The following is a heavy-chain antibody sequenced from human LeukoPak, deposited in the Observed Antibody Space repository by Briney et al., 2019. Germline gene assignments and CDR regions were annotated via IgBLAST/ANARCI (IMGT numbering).Heavy chain of an antibody. Sequence: ASVKVSCKASGYTFTSYDINWVRQATGQGLEWMGWMNPNSGNTGYAQKFQGRVTMTRNTSISTAYMELRSLRSDDTAVYYCARGPPIVATLYYFDYWGQGTLVTVSS. D-gene: IGHD5-12*01. CDR2: MNPNSGNT. CDR1: GYTFTSYD. J-gene: IGHJ4*02. CDR3: ARGPPIVATLYYFDY. V-gene: IGHV1-8*01.